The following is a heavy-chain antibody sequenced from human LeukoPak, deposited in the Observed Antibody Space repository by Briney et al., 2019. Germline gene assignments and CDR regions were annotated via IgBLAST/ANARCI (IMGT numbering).Heavy chain of an antibody. J-gene: IGHJ4*02. Sequence: SDTLSLTCTVSGGSISSSSYYWGWIRQPPGKGLEWIGSIYYSGSTYYNPSLKSRVTISVDTSKDQFSLKLSSVTAADTAVYYCARPSGDDFWSGYYLYYFDYWGQGTLVTVSS. CDR3: ARPSGDDFWSGYYLYYFDY. CDR1: GGSISSSSYY. V-gene: IGHV4-39*01. D-gene: IGHD3-3*01. CDR2: IYYSGST.